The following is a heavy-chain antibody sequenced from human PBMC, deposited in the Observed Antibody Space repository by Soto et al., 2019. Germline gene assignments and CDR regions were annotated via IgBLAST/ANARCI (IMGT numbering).Heavy chain of an antibody. Sequence: SETLSLTCTVSGGSISSYYWSWIRQPPGKGLEWIGYIYYSGSTNYNPSLRSRVTISVDTSKNQFSLKLSSVTAADTAVYYCARRYGSAFDIWGQGTMVTVS. CDR2: IYYSGST. V-gene: IGHV4-59*01. CDR1: GGSISSYY. D-gene: IGHD3-10*01. J-gene: IGHJ3*02. CDR3: ARRYGSAFDI.